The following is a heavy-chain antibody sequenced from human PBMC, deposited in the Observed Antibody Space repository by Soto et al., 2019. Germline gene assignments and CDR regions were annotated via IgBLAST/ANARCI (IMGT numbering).Heavy chain of an antibody. D-gene: IGHD2-2*01. Sequence: GGSLRLSCAASGFTYSTYTMHWVRQAPGKGLEWVSVICGTGDNTYYADSVKGRFTISRDNSKNTLYLQMNSLRAEDTAIYYCAKGSSTSYYSGLDYWGQGSLVTVSS. CDR3: AKGSSTSYYSGLDY. CDR1: GFTYSTYT. V-gene: IGHV3-23*01. J-gene: IGHJ4*02. CDR2: ICGTGDNT.